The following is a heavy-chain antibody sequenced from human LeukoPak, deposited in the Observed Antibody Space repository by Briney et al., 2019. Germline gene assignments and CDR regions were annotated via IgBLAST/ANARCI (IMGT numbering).Heavy chain of an antibody. Sequence: GGSLRLSCAASGFTFSSYWMSWVRQAPGKGLEWVANIKQDGSEKYYVDSVKGRFTISRDNAKNSLYLQMNSLRAEDTAVYYCARAQYPTVGATNFDYWGQGTLVTVSS. D-gene: IGHD1-26*01. CDR1: GFTFSSYW. CDR3: ARAQYPTVGATNFDY. J-gene: IGHJ4*02. V-gene: IGHV3-7*04. CDR2: IKQDGSEK.